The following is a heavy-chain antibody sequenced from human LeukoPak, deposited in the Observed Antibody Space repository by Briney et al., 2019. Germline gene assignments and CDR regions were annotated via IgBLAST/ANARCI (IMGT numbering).Heavy chain of an antibody. CDR3: ASASYCGGDCYSDY. J-gene: IGHJ4*02. D-gene: IGHD2-21*02. Sequence: PSETLSLTCAVYGGSFSGYYWSWIRQPPGKGLEWIGEINHSGSTNYNPSLKSRVTISVDTSKNQFSLKLSSVTAADTAVYYCASASYCGGDCYSDYWGQGTLVTVPS. CDR2: INHSGST. CDR1: GGSFSGYY. V-gene: IGHV4-34*01.